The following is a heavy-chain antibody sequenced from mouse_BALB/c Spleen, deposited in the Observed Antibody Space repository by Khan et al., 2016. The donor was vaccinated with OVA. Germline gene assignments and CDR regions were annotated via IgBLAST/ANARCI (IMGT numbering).Heavy chain of an antibody. CDR1: GYTFTSYY. Sequence: QVQLQQSGAELVKPGASVKLSCKASGYTFTSYYMYWVKQRPGQGLEWIGGINPSDGGTNFHEKFKSKATLTVDKSSSTAYMQLSSLTSEDSAVYDGTRSGWAACAYWGQGTLVTGSA. V-gene: IGHV1S81*02. D-gene: IGHD1-1*02. CDR2: INPSDGGT. J-gene: IGHJ3*01. CDR3: TRSGWAACAY.